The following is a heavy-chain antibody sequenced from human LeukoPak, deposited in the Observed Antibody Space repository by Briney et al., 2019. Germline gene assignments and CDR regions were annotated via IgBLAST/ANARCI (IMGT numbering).Heavy chain of an antibody. CDR2: INAGNGDT. D-gene: IGHD1-1*01. J-gene: IGHJ4*02. V-gene: IGHV1-3*01. Sequence: ASVKVSCKASGYTFTSHAIHWVRRAPGQRLEWMGWINAGNGDTKYSQKFQGRVTFARDTSASTANMELSSLRSEDTAVYYCARDRGGTGDFDYWGQGTLVTVSS. CDR1: GYTFTSHA. CDR3: ARDRGGTGDFDY.